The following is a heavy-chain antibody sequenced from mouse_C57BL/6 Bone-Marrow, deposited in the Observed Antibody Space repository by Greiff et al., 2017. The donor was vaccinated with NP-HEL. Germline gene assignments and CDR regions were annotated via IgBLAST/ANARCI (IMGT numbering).Heavy chain of an antibody. CDR2: IYPRSGNT. J-gene: IGHJ2*01. Sequence: QVQLQQSGAELARPGASVKLSCKASGYTFTSYGISWVKQRTGQGLEWIGEIYPRSGNTYYNEKFKGKATLTADKSSSTAYMELRSLTSEDSAVYVCARPYYFGSFFDYWGQGTTLTVSS. CDR3: ARPYYFGSFFDY. D-gene: IGHD1-1*01. CDR1: GYTFTSYG. V-gene: IGHV1-81*01.